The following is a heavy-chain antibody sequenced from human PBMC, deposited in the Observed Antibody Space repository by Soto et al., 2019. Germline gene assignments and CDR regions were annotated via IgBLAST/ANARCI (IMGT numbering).Heavy chain of an antibody. V-gene: IGHV5-10-1*01. Sequence: GESLKISCKGSGYSFAGYWITWVRKKPGKGLEWMGRIDPSDSQTYYSPSFRGHVTISVTKSITTVFLQWSSLRASDTAMYYCARQIYDSDTGPNFQYYFDSWGQGTPVTVSS. J-gene: IGHJ4*02. D-gene: IGHD3-22*01. CDR1: GYSFAGYW. CDR3: ARQIYDSDTGPNFQYYFDS. CDR2: IDPSDSQT.